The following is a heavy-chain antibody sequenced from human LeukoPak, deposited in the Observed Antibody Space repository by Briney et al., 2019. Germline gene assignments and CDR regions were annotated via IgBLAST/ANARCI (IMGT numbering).Heavy chain of an antibody. Sequence: SETLSLTCTVSGGSISSYYWSRIRQPPGKGLEWIGYIYYSGSTNYSPSLNSRVTISVDTSKNQFSLKLSSVTAADTALYYCATLRGASTAVFDSWGQGTLVTVSS. CDR1: GGSISSYY. CDR2: IYYSGST. CDR3: ATLRGASTAVFDS. D-gene: IGHD2-21*02. V-gene: IGHV4-59*08. J-gene: IGHJ4*02.